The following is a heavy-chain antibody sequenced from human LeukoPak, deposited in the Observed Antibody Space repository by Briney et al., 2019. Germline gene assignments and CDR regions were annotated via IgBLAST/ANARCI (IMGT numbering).Heavy chain of an antibody. J-gene: IGHJ4*02. V-gene: IGHV1-24*01. CDR1: GYTLTELS. CDR2: FDPEDGET. D-gene: IGHD3-10*01. Sequence: ASVKVSCKVSGYTLTELSMHWVRQAPGKGLEWMGGFDPEDGETIYAQKFQGRVTMTEDTSTDTAYMELSSLRSEDTAVYYCATSILWFGELDGDYWGRGTLVTVSS. CDR3: ATSILWFGELDGDY.